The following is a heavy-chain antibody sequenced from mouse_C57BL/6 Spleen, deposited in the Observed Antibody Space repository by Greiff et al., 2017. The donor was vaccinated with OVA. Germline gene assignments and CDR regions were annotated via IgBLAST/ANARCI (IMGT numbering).Heavy chain of an antibody. J-gene: IGHJ3*01. CDR3: AISTMVTPFAY. D-gene: IGHD2-2*01. CDR1: GFTFSDYG. CDR2: ISSGSSTI. V-gene: IGHV5-17*01. Sequence: DVQLVESGGGLVKPGGSLKLSCAASGFTFSDYGMHWVRQAPEKGPEWVAYISSGSSTIYYADIVKGRFTISRDNAKNTLFLQMTSLRSEDTAMYYCAISTMVTPFAYWGQGTLVTVSA.